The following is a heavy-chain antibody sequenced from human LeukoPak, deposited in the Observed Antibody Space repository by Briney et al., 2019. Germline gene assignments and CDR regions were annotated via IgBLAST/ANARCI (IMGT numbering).Heavy chain of an antibody. CDR1: GYTFTSYW. J-gene: IGHJ4*02. V-gene: IGHV5-51*01. CDR2: IYPGDSDT. CDR3: ARRLALVGATFDY. D-gene: IGHD1-26*01. Sequence: GESLKISCNGSGYTFTSYWIGWVRQMPGKGLEWMGIIYPGDSDTRYSPSFQGQVTISADKSISTAYLQWSSLKASDTAMYYCARRLALVGATFDYWGQGTLVTGSS.